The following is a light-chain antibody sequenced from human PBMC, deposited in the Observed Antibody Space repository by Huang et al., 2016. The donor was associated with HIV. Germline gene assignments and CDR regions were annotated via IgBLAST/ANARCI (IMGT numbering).Light chain of an antibody. CDR1: QNIRNY. CDR2: AAS. Sequence: DIQMTQSPSSQSASVGDRVTITCRASQNIRNYLNWYQQKPGKAPNLLSYAASTVQTGVQSRFSCSGSGTDFTLTISRLQPEDFATYYCQESYSTPWTFGQGTKVEI. CDR3: QESYSTPWT. J-gene: IGKJ1*01. V-gene: IGKV1-39*01.